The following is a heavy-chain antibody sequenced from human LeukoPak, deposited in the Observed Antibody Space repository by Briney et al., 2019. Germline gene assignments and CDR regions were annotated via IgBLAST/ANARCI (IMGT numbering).Heavy chain of an antibody. CDR1: GFTFSSYA. D-gene: IGHD3-10*01. CDR3: TSPGSSYYYGSGSYYPFDY. V-gene: IGHV3-23*01. J-gene: IGHJ4*02. CDR2: ISGSGGST. Sequence: GGSLRLSCAASGFTFSSYAMSWVRQAPGKGLEWVSAISGSGGSTYYADSVKGRFTISRDNSKNTLYLQVNSLRAEDTAVYYCTSPGSSYYYGSGSYYPFDYWGQGTQVTVSS.